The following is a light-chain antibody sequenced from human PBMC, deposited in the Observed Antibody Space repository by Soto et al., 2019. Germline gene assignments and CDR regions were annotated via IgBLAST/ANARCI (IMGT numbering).Light chain of an antibody. CDR3: QSYDSSLSARYV. V-gene: IGLV1-40*01. Sequence: QSVLTQPPAVSGAPGQRVTISCTGSSSNIGAGYDVHWYKQLPGTAPKLLIYGNSNRPSGVPDRFSGSKSGTSASLANTGLQAEDAAYYYRQSYDSSLSARYVFGTGTKLTVL. CDR1: SSNIGAGYD. CDR2: GNS. J-gene: IGLJ1*01.